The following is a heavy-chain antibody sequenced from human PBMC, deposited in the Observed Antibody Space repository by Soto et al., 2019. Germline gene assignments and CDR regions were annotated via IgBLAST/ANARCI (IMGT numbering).Heavy chain of an antibody. CDR3: AGGIAVAGSPEYYFDY. D-gene: IGHD6-19*01. Sequence: SETLSLTCTVSGGSISSYYGSWIRQPPGKGLEWIGYIYYSGSTNYNPSLKSRVTISVDTSKNQFSLKLSSVTAADTAVYYCAGGIAVAGSPEYYFDYWGQGTLVTVSS. CDR1: GGSISSYY. J-gene: IGHJ4*02. V-gene: IGHV4-59*01. CDR2: IYYSGST.